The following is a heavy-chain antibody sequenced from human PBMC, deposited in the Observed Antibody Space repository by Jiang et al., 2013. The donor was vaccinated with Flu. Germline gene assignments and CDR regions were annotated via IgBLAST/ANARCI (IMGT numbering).Heavy chain of an antibody. Sequence: SQTLSLTCAISGDSVSSNSAAWNWIRQSPSRGLEWLGRAYYRSKWYIDYAMAVKSRMIITPDTSKNQLSLQLNSVTPQDTAVYYCVRGAGAADYWGQGTLVTVSS. CDR1: GDSVSSNSAA. V-gene: IGHV6-1*01. J-gene: IGHJ4*02. CDR3: VRGAGAADY. CDR2: AYYRSKWYI. D-gene: IGHD2-15*01.